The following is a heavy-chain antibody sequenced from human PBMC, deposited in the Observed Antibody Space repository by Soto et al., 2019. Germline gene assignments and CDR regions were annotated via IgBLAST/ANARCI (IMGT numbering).Heavy chain of an antibody. D-gene: IGHD6-19*01. CDR3: ARDLSYSSGWPGNWFDP. CDR2: ISAYNGNT. V-gene: IGHV1-18*01. CDR1: GYTFTSYG. J-gene: IGHJ5*02. Sequence: ASVKVSCKASGYTFTSYGISWVRQAPGQGLEWMGWISAYNGNTNYAQKLQGRVTITTDTSTSTAYMELRSLRSDDTAVYYCARDLSYSSGWPGNWFDPWGQGTLVTVSS.